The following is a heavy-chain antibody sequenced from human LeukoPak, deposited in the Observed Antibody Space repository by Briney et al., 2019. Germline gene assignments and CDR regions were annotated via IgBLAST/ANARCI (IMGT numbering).Heavy chain of an antibody. CDR1: GFTFSSYT. D-gene: IGHD3-22*01. Sequence: GGSLRLSCAASGFTFSSYTMNWVRQAPGKGLEWVANINGDGSHKNYLDSVKGRFTISRDNTKNSVYLQLNSLRAEDTGVYYCARDPPHRFTMIEKDSWGQGTLVTVSS. V-gene: IGHV3-7*01. CDR2: INGDGSHK. J-gene: IGHJ4*02. CDR3: ARDPPHRFTMIEKDS.